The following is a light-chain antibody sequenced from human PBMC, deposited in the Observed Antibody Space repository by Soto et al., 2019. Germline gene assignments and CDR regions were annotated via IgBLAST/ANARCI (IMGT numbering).Light chain of an antibody. CDR2: LGV. Sequence: DIVMTQSPLSLPVTPGEPASISCRSSQSLLHSNGKTYLDWYLQNPGQSPQLLIYLGVSRASGVPDRFSGSRSGLDFSLKISRVEAEAVGVYYCLQALVCRSFGHRTRVDIK. V-gene: IGKV2-28*01. CDR1: QSLLHSNGKTY. CDR3: LQALVCRS. J-gene: IGKJ3*01.